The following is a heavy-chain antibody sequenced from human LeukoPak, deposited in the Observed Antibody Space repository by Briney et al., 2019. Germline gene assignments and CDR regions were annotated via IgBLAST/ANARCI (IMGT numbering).Heavy chain of an antibody. CDR2: INQDGSEK. J-gene: IGHJ4*02. CDR1: GFTFSSYW. V-gene: IGHV3-7*03. D-gene: IGHD3-22*01. CDR3: WSMVVVMESFDY. Sequence: GGSLRLSCAASGFTFSSYWMSWVRQAPWKGLEGVANINQDGSEKYYVDSVKGRFTISRDNAKNSLYLQMNILRAEDTAVYYCWSMVVVMESFDYWGRGTLVSVSS.